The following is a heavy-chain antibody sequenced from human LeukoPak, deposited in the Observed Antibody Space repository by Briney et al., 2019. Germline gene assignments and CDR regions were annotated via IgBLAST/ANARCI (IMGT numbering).Heavy chain of an antibody. J-gene: IGHJ4*02. D-gene: IGHD5-18*01. V-gene: IGHV6-1*01. Sequence: PSQTLSLTCAISGDSVSSNSAAWNWIRQSPSRGLEWLGRTYYRSKWYNEYAVSVKSRITINPDTSKNQFSLQLNSVTPEDTAVYYCARESIYHSYGYVRLFDYWGQGTLVTVSS. CDR1: GDSVSSNSAA. CDR2: TYYRSKWYN. CDR3: ARESIYHSYGYVRLFDY.